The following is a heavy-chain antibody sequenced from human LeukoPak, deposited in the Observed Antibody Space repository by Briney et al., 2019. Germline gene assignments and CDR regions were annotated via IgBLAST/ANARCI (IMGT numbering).Heavy chain of an antibody. CDR3: ARDIGSSWYPRFDY. CDR1: GFTFSSYG. D-gene: IGHD6-13*01. V-gene: IGHV3-30*02. CDR2: IRYDGSNK. J-gene: IGHJ4*02. Sequence: GGSLRLSCAASGFTFSSYGMHWVRQAPGKGLEWVAFIRYDGSNKYYADSVKGRFTISRDNSKNTLYLQMNSLRAEDTAVYYCARDIGSSWYPRFDYWGQGTLVTVSS.